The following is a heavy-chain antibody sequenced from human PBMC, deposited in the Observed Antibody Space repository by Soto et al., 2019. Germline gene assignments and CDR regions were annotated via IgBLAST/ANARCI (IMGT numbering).Heavy chain of an antibody. J-gene: IGHJ6*02. CDR1: GGSVNSGWFY. CDR2: IYYSGST. Sequence: PSETLFLTCPFSGGSVNSGWFYWGWIRQHPGKGLEWIGYIYYSGSTYYNPSLKSRVTISVDTSKNQFSLKLSSVTAADTAVYYCAASCVACGGFNYYGMDVWGQGTTVTVSS. V-gene: IGHV4-31*03. CDR3: AASCVACGGFNYYGMDV. D-gene: IGHD5-12*01.